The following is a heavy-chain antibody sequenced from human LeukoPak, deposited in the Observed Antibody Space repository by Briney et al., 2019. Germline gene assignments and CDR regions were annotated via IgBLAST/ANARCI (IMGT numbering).Heavy chain of an antibody. V-gene: IGHV4-59*01. CDR3: ARDCRGYSYGCYDGMDV. CDR2: IYYSGST. Sequence: SETLSLTCTVSGGSISRYYWSWIRQPPGKGLEWIGYIYYSGSTNYNPSLKSRVTISADTSKNQFSLKLSSVTAADTAVYYCARDCRGYSYGCYDGMDVWGQGTTVTVSS. J-gene: IGHJ6*02. CDR1: GGSISRYY. D-gene: IGHD5-18*01.